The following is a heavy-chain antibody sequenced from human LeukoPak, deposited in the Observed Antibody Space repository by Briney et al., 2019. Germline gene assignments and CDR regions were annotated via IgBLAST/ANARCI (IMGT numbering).Heavy chain of an antibody. V-gene: IGHV5-10-1*01. Sequence: GESLRISCKGSGYSFTSYWISRVRQMPGKGLEWMGRIDPSDSYTNYSPSFQGHVTISADKSISTAYLQWSSLKASDTAMYYCARGAVGVVLYYGMDVWGQGTTVTVSS. J-gene: IGHJ6*02. D-gene: IGHD3-3*01. CDR3: ARGAVGVVLYYGMDV. CDR1: GYSFTSYW. CDR2: IDPSDSYT.